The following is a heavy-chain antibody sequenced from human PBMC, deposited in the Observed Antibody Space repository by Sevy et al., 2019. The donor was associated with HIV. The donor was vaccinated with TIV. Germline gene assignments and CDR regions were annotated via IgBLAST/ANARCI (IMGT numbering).Heavy chain of an antibody. J-gene: IGHJ4*02. CDR2: ISYDGSNK. D-gene: IGHD1-26*01. Sequence: GGSLRLSCAASGFTFSSYGMQWVRQAPGKGLEWVAVISYDGSNKYYADSVKGRFTISRDNSKNTLYLQMNSLRAEDTAVYYCAKDTRVGAAGENYFDYWGQGTLVTVSS. V-gene: IGHV3-30*18. CDR3: AKDTRVGAAGENYFDY. CDR1: GFTFSSYG.